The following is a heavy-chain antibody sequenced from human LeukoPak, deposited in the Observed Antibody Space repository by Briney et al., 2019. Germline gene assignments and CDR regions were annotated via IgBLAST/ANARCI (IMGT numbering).Heavy chain of an antibody. CDR1: GYTFTSYA. D-gene: IGHD4-17*01. Sequence: ASVKVSCKASGYTFTSYAMHWVRQAPGQRLEWMGWINAGNGNTKYSQKFQGRVTITRDTSASTAYMELSSLRSEDTAVYYCARDLREYDYGVHNWFDPWGQGTLVTVSS. CDR3: ARDLREYDYGVHNWFDP. J-gene: IGHJ5*02. V-gene: IGHV1-3*01. CDR2: INAGNGNT.